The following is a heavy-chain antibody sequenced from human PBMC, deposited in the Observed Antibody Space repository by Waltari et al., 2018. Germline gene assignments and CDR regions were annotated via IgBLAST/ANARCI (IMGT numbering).Heavy chain of an antibody. J-gene: IGHJ4*02. Sequence: QLQLQQSGPGLVKPSESLSCTSAVTGDLMSTSYWWRWVRQSPGKGLDWIGQINRSGETNYHPAFESRVIVSIDTSNHQFSLKFPSATAADTAIYYCARDRGRGIYLDSWGQGTMVTVSP. CDR2: INRSGET. CDR3: ARDRGRGIYLDS. D-gene: IGHD2-15*01. CDR1: GDLMSTSYW. V-gene: IGHV4-4*02.